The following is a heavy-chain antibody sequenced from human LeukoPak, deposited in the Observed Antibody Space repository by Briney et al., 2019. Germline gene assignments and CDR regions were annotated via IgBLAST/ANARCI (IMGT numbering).Heavy chain of an antibody. D-gene: IGHD1-14*01. CDR1: GFTFSSYG. J-gene: IGHJ3*02. V-gene: IGHV3-30*02. Sequence: LPGGFLRLSCAASGFTFSSYGMHWVRQAPGKGLEWVAFIRYDGSNKYYADSVKGRFTISRDNSKNTLYLQMNSLRAEDTAVYYCANPSSSRNGAFDIWGQGTMVTVSS. CDR2: IRYDGSNK. CDR3: ANPSSSRNGAFDI.